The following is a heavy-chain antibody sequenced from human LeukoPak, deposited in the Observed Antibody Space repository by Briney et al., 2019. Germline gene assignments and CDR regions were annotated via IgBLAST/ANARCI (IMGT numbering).Heavy chain of an antibody. CDR3: ARVYDAWSGFSQYYFDY. CDR1: GYSFTSYW. D-gene: IGHD3-3*01. J-gene: IGHJ4*02. CDR2: IYPGDSDT. V-gene: IGHV5-51*01. Sequence: GESLKISCKGSGYSFTSYWIGWVRQMPGKGLEWMGIIYPGDSDTRYSPSFQGQVTISADRSFNTAYLQWRSLKASDTAMYYCARVYDAWSGFSQYYFDYWGQGTLVTVSS.